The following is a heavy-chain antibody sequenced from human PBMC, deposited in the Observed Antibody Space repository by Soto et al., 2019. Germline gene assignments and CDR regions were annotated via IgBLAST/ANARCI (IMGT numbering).Heavy chain of an antibody. CDR3: ARDRTYYDYIWGSYRPYYFDY. V-gene: IGHV3-7*01. Sequence: GSLRLSCAASGFTFSSYWMSWVRQAPGKGLEWVANIKQDGSEKFYVDSVKGRFTISRGNAKNSLYLQMNSLRAEDTAVYYCARDRTYYDYIWGSYRPYYFDYWGQGTLVTVSS. CDR2: IKQDGSEK. J-gene: IGHJ4*02. CDR1: GFTFSSYW. D-gene: IGHD3-16*02.